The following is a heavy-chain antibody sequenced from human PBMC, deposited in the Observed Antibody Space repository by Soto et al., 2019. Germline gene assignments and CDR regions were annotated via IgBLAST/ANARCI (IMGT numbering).Heavy chain of an antibody. CDR1: GFSLNTPGEG. D-gene: IGHD2-2*01. CDR3: AHGRYVTSFILDY. V-gene: IGHV2-5*01. J-gene: IGHJ4*02. Sequence: QITLKESAPMLVKPTQTLTLTCTFSGFSLNTPGEGVGWIRQPPGKALEWLALIYWNADTRYSPSLESRLTITKDTSKNQVVLTTTNMDPVDTATYYCAHGRYVTSFILDYWGQGTLVTVSS. CDR2: IYWNADT.